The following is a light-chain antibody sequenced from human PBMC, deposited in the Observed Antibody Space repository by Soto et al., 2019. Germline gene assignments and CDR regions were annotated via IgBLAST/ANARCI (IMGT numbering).Light chain of an antibody. CDR2: GAS. V-gene: IGKV1-9*01. CDR1: QGISSN. Sequence: IMLTQSPSSLSASVGDRVTITCRSSQGISSNLAWYQQKPGRAPKLLIFGASTLQSGVPSRFSGSGSGTDFTLTISSLQPAEFATYFCQKLNAYPPWTFGQRAKVDIK. CDR3: QKLNAYPPWT. J-gene: IGKJ1*01.